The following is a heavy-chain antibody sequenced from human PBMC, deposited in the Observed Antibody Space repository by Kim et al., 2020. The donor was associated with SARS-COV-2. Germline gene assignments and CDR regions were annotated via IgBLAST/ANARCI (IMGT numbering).Heavy chain of an antibody. J-gene: IGHJ4*02. V-gene: IGHV3-23*01. CDR3: AKVRDIVVVPAATDFDY. D-gene: IGHD2-2*01. Sequence: VKGRFTISRDNSKNTLYLQMNSLRAEDTAVYYCAKVRDIVVVPAATDFDYWGQGTLVTVSS.